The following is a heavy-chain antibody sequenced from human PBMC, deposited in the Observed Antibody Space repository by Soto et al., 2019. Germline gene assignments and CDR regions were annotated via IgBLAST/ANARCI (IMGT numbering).Heavy chain of an antibody. J-gene: IGHJ6*03. CDR1: GFTFSNAW. Sequence: GGSLRLSCAASGFTFSNAWMSWVRQAPGKGLEWVGRIKSKTDGGTTDYAAPVKGRFTISRDDSKNTLYLQMNSLKTEDTAVYYCTTLDYRVYYYYYYMDVWGKGTTVTVSS. D-gene: IGHD4-4*01. V-gene: IGHV3-15*01. CDR2: IKSKTDGGTT. CDR3: TTLDYRVYYYYYYMDV.